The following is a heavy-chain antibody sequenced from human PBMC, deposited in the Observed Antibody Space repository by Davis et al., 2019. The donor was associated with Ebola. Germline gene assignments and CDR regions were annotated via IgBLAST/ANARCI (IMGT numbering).Heavy chain of an antibody. V-gene: IGHV4-59*11. D-gene: IGHD3-16*01. CDR1: GVSISRHY. J-gene: IGHJ4*02. Sequence: PSETLSLTCTVPGVSISRHYWSWIRQPPGKRLEWIGSIYHTGSAYYNSSLNSRVTISVDTSKNQFSLKLSSVIAADTAMYYCAERGGSVWGQGTLVTVSS. CDR3: AERGGSV. CDR2: IYHTGSA.